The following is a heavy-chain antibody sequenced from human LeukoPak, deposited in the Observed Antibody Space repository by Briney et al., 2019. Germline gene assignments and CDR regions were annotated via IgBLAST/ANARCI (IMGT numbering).Heavy chain of an antibody. CDR1: GYTFTSYG. CDR2: ISAYNGNT. CDR3: ARVGEYCSSTSCYRSSSRTAFDI. Sequence: GASVKVSCKASGYTFTSYGISWVRQAPGQGLEWMGWISAYNGNTNYAQKLQGRVTMTTDTSTSTAYMELRSLRSDDTAVYYCARVGEYCSSTSCYRSSSRTAFDIWGQGTMVTVSS. V-gene: IGHV1-18*01. J-gene: IGHJ3*02. D-gene: IGHD2-2*02.